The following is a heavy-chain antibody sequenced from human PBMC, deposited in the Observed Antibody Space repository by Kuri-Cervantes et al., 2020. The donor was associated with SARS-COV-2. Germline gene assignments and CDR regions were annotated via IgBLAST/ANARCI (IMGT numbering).Heavy chain of an antibody. CDR2: ISTNNANA. Sequence: ASVKVSCKASGYTFTTYDITWVRQAPGQGLEWMGWISTNNANADYAQKLQGRVTMTTDTSMSIAYMELRSLRSDDTAIYYCAGGFDYGDYPYYYGMDVWGQGTTVTVSS. CDR3: AGGFDYGDYPYYYGMDV. D-gene: IGHD4-17*01. CDR1: GYTFTTYD. V-gene: IGHV1-18*04. J-gene: IGHJ6*02.